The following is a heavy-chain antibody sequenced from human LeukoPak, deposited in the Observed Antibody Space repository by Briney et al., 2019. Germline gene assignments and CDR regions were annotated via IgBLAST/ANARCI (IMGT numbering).Heavy chain of an antibody. J-gene: IGHJ4*02. D-gene: IGHD2-21*01. CDR2: IYPGDSDT. Sequence: GESLKISCKGSGYSFTSYWIGWVRQMPGKGLEWMGIIYPGDSDTRYSPSFQGQVTISADKSISTAYLQWSSLKASDTAMCYCTRQGYYCGGDCYNDYWGQGTLVTVSS. V-gene: IGHV5-51*01. CDR3: TRQGYYCGGDCYNDY. CDR1: GYSFTSYW.